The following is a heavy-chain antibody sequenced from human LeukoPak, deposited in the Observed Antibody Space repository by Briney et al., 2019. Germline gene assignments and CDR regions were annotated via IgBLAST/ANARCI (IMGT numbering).Heavy chain of an antibody. D-gene: IGHD6-13*01. Sequence: PGGSLRLSCAASGFTFDDYGMNWVRQAPGKGLEWVSIIYSDGTTYYADSVKGRFTISRDNSKNTVYLQMNSLRAEDTAVYYCARPGAAVAGTAFNYWGQGTLVTVSS. V-gene: IGHV3-66*04. CDR1: GFTFDDYG. CDR2: IYSDGTT. CDR3: ARPGAAVAGTAFNY. J-gene: IGHJ4*02.